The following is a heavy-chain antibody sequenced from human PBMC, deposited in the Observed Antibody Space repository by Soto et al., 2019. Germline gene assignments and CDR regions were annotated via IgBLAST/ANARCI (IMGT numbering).Heavy chain of an antibody. J-gene: IGHJ4*02. V-gene: IGHV3-7*03. CDR2: IKPDGSAT. Sequence: EVQLVESGGGLVQPGGSLRLSCAVSGFTFGSYWMNWVRLIPGKGLEWVAYIKPDGSATYYVDSVKGRFTISRDNAKNSLYLQMSSLKTEDTAVYYCRTQWLDWGQGTLVTVSS. CDR1: GFTFGSYW. D-gene: IGHD6-19*01. CDR3: RTQWLD.